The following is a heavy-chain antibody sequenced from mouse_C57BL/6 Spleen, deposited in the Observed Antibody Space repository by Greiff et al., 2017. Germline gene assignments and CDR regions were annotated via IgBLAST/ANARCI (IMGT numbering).Heavy chain of an antibody. CDR2: ISSGSSTI. V-gene: IGHV5-17*01. CDR1: GFTFSDYG. D-gene: IGHD2-3*01. Sequence: EVKLMESGGGLVKPGGSLKLSCAASGFTFSDYGMHWVRQAPEKGLEWVAYISSGSSTIYYADTVKGRFTISRDNAKNTLFLQMTSLRSEDTALYYCARSFYDLYAMDYWGQGTSVTVSS. CDR3: ARSFYDLYAMDY. J-gene: IGHJ4*01.